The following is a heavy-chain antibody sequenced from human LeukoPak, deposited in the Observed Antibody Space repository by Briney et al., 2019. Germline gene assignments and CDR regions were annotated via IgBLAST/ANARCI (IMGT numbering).Heavy chain of an antibody. Sequence: PSETLSLTCTVSGGSLINYYWSWIRQPPGKGLEWIGYIFYNGVTYHNPSLQSRVTMSVDTSKNQFSLNLNSVTVADTAVYFCARHDAVPVIRRGFDFWGQGTLVTVSS. CDR2: IFYNGVT. D-gene: IGHD2-21*02. J-gene: IGHJ4*02. V-gene: IGHV4-59*08. CDR3: ARHDAVPVIRRGFDF. CDR1: GGSLINYY.